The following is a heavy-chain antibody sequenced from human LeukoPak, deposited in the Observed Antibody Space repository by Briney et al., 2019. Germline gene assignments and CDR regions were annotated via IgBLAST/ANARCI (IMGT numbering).Heavy chain of an antibody. D-gene: IGHD6-13*01. V-gene: IGHV1-69*04. CDR1: GGTFSSYA. CDR3: ARAFAPAGSSAFDI. CDR2: IIPILGIA. Sequence: SVKVSCKASGGTFSSYAISWVRQAPGQGLEWMGRIIPILGIANYAQKFQGRVTITADKSTSTAYMELSSLRSEDTAVYYCARAFAPAGSSAFDIWGQGTMVTVSS. J-gene: IGHJ3*02.